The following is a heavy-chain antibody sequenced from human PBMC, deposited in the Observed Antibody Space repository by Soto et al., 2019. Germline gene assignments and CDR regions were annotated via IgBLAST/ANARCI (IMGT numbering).Heavy chain of an antibody. V-gene: IGHV1-8*01. CDR2: MNPNSGNT. J-gene: IGHJ5*02. Sequence: ASVKVSCKASGYTFTSYDINWVRQATGQGLEWMGWMNPNSGNTGYAQKFQGRVTMTRNTSISTAYMELSSLRSEDTAVYYCARGFEPKGLRFLEWLLRFDPWGQGTLVTV. CDR1: GYTFTSYD. D-gene: IGHD3-3*01. CDR3: ARGFEPKGLRFLEWLLRFDP.